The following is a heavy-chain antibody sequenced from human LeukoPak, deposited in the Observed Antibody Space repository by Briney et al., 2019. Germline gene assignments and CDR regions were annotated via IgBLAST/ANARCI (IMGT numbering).Heavy chain of an antibody. V-gene: IGHV3-74*01. CDR2: INGDGSST. J-gene: IGHJ3*02. Sequence: GGSLRLSCAASGFTFSSYWMHWVRQAPGKGLVWVSRINGDGSSTTYADAVKGRFTISRDNAKNTLYLQMSSLRAEDTAVYYCARRGLVPAFDIWGQGTMVTVAS. CDR3: ARRGLVPAFDI. CDR1: GFTFSSYW. D-gene: IGHD2-2*01.